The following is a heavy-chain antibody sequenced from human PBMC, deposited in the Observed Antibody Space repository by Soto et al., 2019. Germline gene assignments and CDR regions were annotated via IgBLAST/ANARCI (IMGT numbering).Heavy chain of an antibody. CDR1: GFTLSMSA. V-gene: IGHV3-23*01. CDR3: AKDRGIIVKAGDAFDV. D-gene: IGHD3-16*02. CDR2: ISDSGDRT. Sequence: EVQLMESGGGLVQPGGSLRLSCASSGFTLSMSAVNWVRQAPGKGLEWVSYISDSGDRTYYADSVKGRFTISRDRSKITVSLQMDSLRAEDTAVYYCAKDRGIIVKAGDAFDVWGQGTKVTVSS. J-gene: IGHJ3*01.